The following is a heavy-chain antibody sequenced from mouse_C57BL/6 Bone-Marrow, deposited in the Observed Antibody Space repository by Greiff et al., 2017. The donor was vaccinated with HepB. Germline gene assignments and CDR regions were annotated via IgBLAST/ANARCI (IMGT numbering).Heavy chain of an antibody. V-gene: IGHV1-64*01. CDR1: GYTFTSYW. Sequence: QVQLQQPGAELVKPGASVKLSCKASGYTFTSYWMHWVKQRPGQGLEWIGMIHPKSGSTNYNEKFKSKATLTVDKSSSTAYMQLSSLTSEDSAVYYCARGSSSAWFACWGQGTLVTVSA. CDR2: IHPKSGST. J-gene: IGHJ3*01. D-gene: IGHD1-1*01. CDR3: ARGSSSAWFAC.